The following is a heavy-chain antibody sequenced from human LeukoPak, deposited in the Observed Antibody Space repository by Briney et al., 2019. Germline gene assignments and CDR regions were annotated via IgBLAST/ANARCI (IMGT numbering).Heavy chain of an antibody. J-gene: IGHJ4*02. V-gene: IGHV4-34*01. Sequence: SERLSLSRAVYGESLNSYYWSWVRQPPGARLEWIGEIYESGTTEYNPSLKSRVTISMVPSKQQFSLSLSSVTAADTAVYYCARGAWATRLGSWGLGTPVIVSS. D-gene: IGHD2-15*01. CDR3: ARGAWATRLGS. CDR2: IYESGTT. CDR1: GESLNSYY.